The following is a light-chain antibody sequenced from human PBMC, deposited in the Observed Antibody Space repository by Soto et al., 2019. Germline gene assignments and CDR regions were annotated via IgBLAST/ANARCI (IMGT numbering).Light chain of an antibody. CDR1: RGHYTYA. V-gene: IGLV4-69*01. CDR2: LNGDGSH. CDR3: QTWGTGIQV. J-gene: IGLJ2*01. Sequence: QTVVTQSPSASASLGASVKLTCTLGRGHYTYAIAWHQQQPEKGPRFLMKLNGDGSHNKGDGIPDRFSGSSSGAERYLTIASLQSEDEADYYCQTWGTGIQVFGGGTKLTVL.